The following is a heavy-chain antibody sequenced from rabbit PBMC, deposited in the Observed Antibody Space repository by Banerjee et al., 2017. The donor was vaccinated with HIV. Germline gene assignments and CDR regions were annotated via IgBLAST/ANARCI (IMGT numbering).Heavy chain of an antibody. CDR3: AYSSGWGADFNL. V-gene: IGHV1S40*01. CDR1: GFSFSGNYY. Sequence: QSLEESGGDLVKPGASLTLTCTASGFSFSGNYYMCWVRQAPGKGLEWIGYIDPIFGKTYYARWVNGRLTISSHNAQKTLYLQLNSLTAADTATYFCAYSSGWGADFNLWGPGTLVTVS. D-gene: IGHD4-1*01. J-gene: IGHJ4*01. CDR2: IDPIFGKT.